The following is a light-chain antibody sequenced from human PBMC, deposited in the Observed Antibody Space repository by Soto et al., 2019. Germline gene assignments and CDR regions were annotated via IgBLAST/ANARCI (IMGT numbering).Light chain of an antibody. CDR2: HAS. Sequence: EIVLTQSPGTLSLSPGERATLSCRTSQSVSNTYLAWYQQKPGQAPRLLIYHASSRATGIPGRFSGSGSGTDFTLTIIRLEPEDFAVYYCQQYGTSPPVYAFGQGTKLEI. CDR3: QQYGTSPPVYA. CDR1: QSVSNTY. V-gene: IGKV3-20*01. J-gene: IGKJ2*01.